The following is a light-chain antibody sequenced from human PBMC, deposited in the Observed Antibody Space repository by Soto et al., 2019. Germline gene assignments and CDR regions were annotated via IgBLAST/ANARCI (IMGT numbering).Light chain of an antibody. CDR3: QQRYDWPPLT. CDR2: DAS. Sequence: EIVLTQSPSTLSLSPGERATLSCRASQNVRSYLAWYQQKPGQAPRLLIYDASNRATGIPARFSGSGSGTEFATTISSLLPEDFAVSYCQQRYDWPPLTFGGGTKVEI. V-gene: IGKV3-11*01. CDR1: QNVRSY. J-gene: IGKJ4*01.